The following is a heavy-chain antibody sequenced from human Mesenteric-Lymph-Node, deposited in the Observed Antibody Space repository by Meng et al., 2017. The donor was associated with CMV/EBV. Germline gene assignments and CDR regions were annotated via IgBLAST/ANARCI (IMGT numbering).Heavy chain of an antibody. CDR1: GGSFSGYY. Sequence: TCAVYGGSFSGYYWSWIRQPPGKGLEWIGEINHSGSTSYNPSLKSRVTISVDTSKNQFSLKLNSVTAADTAVYYCARGRWMVREVIGYWGQGTLVTVSS. CDR3: ARGRWMVREVIGY. V-gene: IGHV4-34*01. CDR2: INHSGST. D-gene: IGHD3-10*01. J-gene: IGHJ4*02.